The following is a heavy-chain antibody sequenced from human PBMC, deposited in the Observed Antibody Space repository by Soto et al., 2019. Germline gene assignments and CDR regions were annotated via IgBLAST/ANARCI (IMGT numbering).Heavy chain of an antibody. V-gene: IGHV4-30-4*01. CDR2: IYYSGST. CDR1: GGSISSGDYY. J-gene: IGHJ4*02. D-gene: IGHD3-22*01. CDR3: ARDTPLFSFGYQRGNYFDY. Sequence: SETLSLTCTVSGGSISSGDYYWSWIRQPPGKGLEWIGYIYYSGSTYYNPSLKSRVTISVDTSKNQFSLKLSSVTAADTAVYYCARDTPLFSFGYQRGNYFDYWGQGALVTVSS.